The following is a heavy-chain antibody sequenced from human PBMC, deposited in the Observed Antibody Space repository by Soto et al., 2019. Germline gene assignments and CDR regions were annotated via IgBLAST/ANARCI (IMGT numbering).Heavy chain of an antibody. J-gene: IGHJ4*02. Sequence: VQLQGSGPGLVKPSGTLSLSCAVSGGSISSGNWWSWVRQFPEKGLEWIGEIFHSGSTNHNPSLKSRVIISVDNSKNQFSLKLSSVTAADTAVYYCASHRGNTYGPYDYWGQGTPVTVSS. CDR2: IFHSGST. CDR1: GGSISSGNW. V-gene: IGHV4-4*02. CDR3: ASHRGNTYGPYDY. D-gene: IGHD5-18*01.